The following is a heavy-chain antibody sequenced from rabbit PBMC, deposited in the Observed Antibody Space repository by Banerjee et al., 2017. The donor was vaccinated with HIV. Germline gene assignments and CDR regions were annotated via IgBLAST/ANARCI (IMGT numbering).Heavy chain of an antibody. CDR1: GFSFSSSYW. CDR2: IDAGSSGST. V-gene: IGHV1S40*01. Sequence: QSLEESGGDLVKPGASLTLTCTASGFSFSSSYWPCWVRQAPGKGLEWIACIDAGSSGSTYYASWAKGRFTISKTSSTTVTLQMTSLTAADTATYFCARDYVGTGWDLWGPGTLVTVS. CDR3: ARDYVGTGWDL. J-gene: IGHJ6*01. D-gene: IGHD4-2*01.